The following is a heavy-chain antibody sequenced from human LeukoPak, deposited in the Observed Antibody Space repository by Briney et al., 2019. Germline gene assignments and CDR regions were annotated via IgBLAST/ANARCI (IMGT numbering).Heavy chain of an antibody. CDR1: GFTFSSYA. J-gene: IGHJ4*02. D-gene: IGHD3-10*01. CDR2: ISGSGGST. V-gene: IGHV3-23*01. CDR3: AKAMVRGVIITHRVLDY. Sequence: GGSLRLSCAASGFTFSSYAMSWVRQAPGKGLEWVSAISGSGGSTYYADSVKGRFTISRENSKNKLYLQMNSLRAEDTAVYYCAKAMVRGVIITHRVLDYWGQGTLVTVSS.